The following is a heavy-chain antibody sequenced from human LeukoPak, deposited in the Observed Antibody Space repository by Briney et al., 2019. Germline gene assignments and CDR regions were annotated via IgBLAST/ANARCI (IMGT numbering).Heavy chain of an antibody. CDR2: IRYDGSNE. V-gene: IGHV3-30*02. D-gene: IGHD6-19*01. CDR3: ARDHGRSRGWYNGFDY. Sequence: PGGSLRLSRVASGFTFSTYGMHWVRQGPGKGLEWVAFIRYDGSNEHYADSVRGRFTISRDNSKDTLYLHMNSLRGDGTAMYFCARDHGRSRGWYNGFDYWGQGTLVTVSS. J-gene: IGHJ4*02. CDR1: GFTFSTYG.